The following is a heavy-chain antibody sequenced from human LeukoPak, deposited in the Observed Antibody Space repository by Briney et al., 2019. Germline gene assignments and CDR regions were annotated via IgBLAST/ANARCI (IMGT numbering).Heavy chain of an antibody. Sequence: KPSETLSPTWTVACGFISYYYWRWIRQLARDGLEWIGYISGSGGTRYNPSFKSRVTISVDTSNNQFSLKLTSVTAPDTAVYYWARTSGSYYGFGVFLIWGEGTMLSVSS. CDR3: ARTSGSYYGFGVFLI. D-gene: IGHD1-26*01. CDR1: CGFISYYY. V-gene: IGHV4-59*08. J-gene: IGHJ3*02. CDR2: ISGSGGT.